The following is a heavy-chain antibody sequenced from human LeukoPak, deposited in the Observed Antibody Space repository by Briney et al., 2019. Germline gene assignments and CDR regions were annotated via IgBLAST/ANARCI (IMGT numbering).Heavy chain of an antibody. CDR2: INPNSGGT. CDR3: ARDEGYSSSWYESYYYYMDV. D-gene: IGHD6-13*01. CDR1: GYTFTGYY. V-gene: IGHV1-2*02. J-gene: IGHJ6*03. Sequence: ASVKVSFKASGYTFTGYYMHWVRQAPGQGREWMGWINPNSGGTNYAQKFQGRVTMTRDTSISTAYMELSRLRSDDTAVYYCARDEGYSSSWYESYYYYMDVWGKGTTVTVSS.